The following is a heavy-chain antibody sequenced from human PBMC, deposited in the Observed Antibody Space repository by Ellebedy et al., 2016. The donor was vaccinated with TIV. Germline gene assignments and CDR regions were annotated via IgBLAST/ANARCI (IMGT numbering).Heavy chain of an antibody. Sequence: ASVKVSXKASGYTFTDYYIHWVRQAPGQGLGWMGCINPNSGDTDYAPKFQGRVTVTRDTSIGTAYMDLSRLRSDDTAVYYCARDPNPGSGGWSSFFDSWGQGTLVTVSS. CDR1: GYTFTDYY. D-gene: IGHD6-19*01. V-gene: IGHV1-2*02. CDR3: ARDPNPGSGGWSSFFDS. J-gene: IGHJ4*02. CDR2: INPNSGDT.